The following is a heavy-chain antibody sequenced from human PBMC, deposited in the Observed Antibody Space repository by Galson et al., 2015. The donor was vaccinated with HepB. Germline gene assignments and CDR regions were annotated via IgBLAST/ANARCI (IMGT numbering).Heavy chain of an antibody. D-gene: IGHD3-9*01. CDR2: INGGTGYT. Sequence: SVKVSCKASGHTFSTYAFHWVRQAPGPRLEWMGRINGGTGYTRYSQKLQGRVTLRRDTSVRTAYMALNSLRSEDTAVYYCAARHYDVLTGYSHYFESWGQGTLVIVSS. J-gene: IGHJ4*02. CDR1: GHTFSTYA. V-gene: IGHV1-3*01. CDR3: AARHYDVLTGYSHYFES.